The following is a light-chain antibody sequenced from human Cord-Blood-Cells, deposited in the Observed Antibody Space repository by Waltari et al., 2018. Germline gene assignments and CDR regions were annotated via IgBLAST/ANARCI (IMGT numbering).Light chain of an antibody. CDR1: QGISSY. CDR3: QQLNS. Sequence: DIRLTQSPSFLPASLGARVTITCRASQGISSYLAWYQQKPGKAPKLLIYAASTLQSGVPSRFSGSGSGTEFTLTISSLQPEDFATYYCQQLNSFGGGTKVEIK. V-gene: IGKV1-9*01. CDR2: AAS. J-gene: IGKJ4*01.